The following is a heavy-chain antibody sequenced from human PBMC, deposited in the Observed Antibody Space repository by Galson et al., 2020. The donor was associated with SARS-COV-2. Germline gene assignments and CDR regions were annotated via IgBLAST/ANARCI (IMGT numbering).Heavy chain of an antibody. Sequence: ASETLSLTCSVSGGSVNSDYFYWTWIRQPPGKGLEWIGYLYSSGSTSYNPALKSRFTISADTSKNRLSLKVSSVTAADTAVYYCARGRRSNGPDSSAVDFWGQGTLVTVTS. V-gene: IGHV4-61*01. CDR1: GGSVNSDYFY. J-gene: IGHJ4*02. CDR3: ARGRRSNGPDSSAVDF. CDR2: LYSSGST. D-gene: IGHD2-8*01.